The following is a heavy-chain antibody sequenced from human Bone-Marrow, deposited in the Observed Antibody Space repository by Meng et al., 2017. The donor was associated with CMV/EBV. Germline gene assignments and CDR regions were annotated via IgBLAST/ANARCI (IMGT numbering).Heavy chain of an antibody. CDR1: GYRFTGYY. J-gene: IGHJ5*02. Sequence: ASVKVSCKASGYRFTGYYMHWVRQAPGQGLEWMGWINPNSGGTNYAKKFQGRVTMTRDTSISKAHMELSRLRSDDTAVYYCARRRYDYGDSRWFDPWGQGTLVTVSS. CDR2: INPNSGGT. V-gene: IGHV1-2*02. CDR3: ARRRYDYGDSRWFDP. D-gene: IGHD4-17*01.